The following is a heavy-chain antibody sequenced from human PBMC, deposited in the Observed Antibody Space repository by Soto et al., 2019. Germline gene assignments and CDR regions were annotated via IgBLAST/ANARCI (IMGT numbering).Heavy chain of an antibody. Sequence: PSETLSLTCTVSGGSISSSSYYWGWILHPPGKGLEWIGSIYYSGSTYYNPSLKSRVTISVDTSKNQFSLKLSSVTAADTAVYYCARGERGYSYGYVVDYWGQGTLVTVSS. CDR1: GGSISSSSYY. CDR3: ARGERGYSYGYVVDY. V-gene: IGHV4-39*01. J-gene: IGHJ4*02. D-gene: IGHD5-18*01. CDR2: IYYSGST.